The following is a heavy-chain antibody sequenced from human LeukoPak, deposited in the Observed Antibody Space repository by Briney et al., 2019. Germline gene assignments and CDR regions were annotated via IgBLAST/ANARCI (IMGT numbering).Heavy chain of an antibody. Sequence: SETLSLTCAVSGYSISSGYYWGWIRQTPGKGLEWIGSIYHSGSTYYNPSLKSRVTISVDTSKNQFSLKLSSVTAADTAVYYCARAMVYVLNWFDPWGQGTVVTVSS. CDR1: GYSISSGYY. CDR3: ARAMVYVLNWFDP. D-gene: IGHD2-8*01. V-gene: IGHV4-38-2*01. CDR2: IYHSGST. J-gene: IGHJ5*02.